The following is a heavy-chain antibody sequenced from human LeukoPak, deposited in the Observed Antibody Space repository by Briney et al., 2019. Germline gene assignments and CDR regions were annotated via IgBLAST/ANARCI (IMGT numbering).Heavy chain of an antibody. D-gene: IGHD3-22*01. CDR2: IYSGGST. Sequence: GGSLRLSCAASGFTVRSNYMSWVRKAPGKGLEWVLVIYSGGSTYYADSVKGRFTISRDNSKNTLYLQMNRLRAEETAVYYCARYSSGNFDYWGQGTLVTVSS. CDR3: ARYSSGNFDY. V-gene: IGHV3-53*01. CDR1: GFTVRSNY. J-gene: IGHJ4*02.